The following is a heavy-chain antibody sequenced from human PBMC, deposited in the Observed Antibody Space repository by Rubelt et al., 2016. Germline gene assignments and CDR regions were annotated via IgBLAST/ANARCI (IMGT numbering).Heavy chain of an antibody. V-gene: IGHV4-59*08. CDR1: GGSISSYY. CDR2: IYYSGST. D-gene: IGHD6-19*01. Sequence: WLTCTVSGGSISSYYWSWIRQPPGKGLEWIGYIYYSGSTNYNPSLKSRVTIFVDTSKNQFSLELSSVTAADTAVYYCARPGYSSGWYWFDSWGQGTLLTVSS. CDR3: ARPGYSSGWYWFDS. J-gene: IGHJ5*01.